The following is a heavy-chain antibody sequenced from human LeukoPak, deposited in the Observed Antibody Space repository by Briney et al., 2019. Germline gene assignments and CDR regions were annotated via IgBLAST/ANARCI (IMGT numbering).Heavy chain of an antibody. CDR2: ISYDGSNK. V-gene: IGHV3-30-3*01. D-gene: IGHD3-22*01. CDR3: ARPITMIVVVSPLDY. J-gene: IGHJ4*02. Sequence: PGGSLRLSCAASGFTFSSYAMHWVRQAPGKGLEWVAVISYDGSNKYYADSVKGRFTISRDNSKNTLYLQMNSLRAEDTAVYYRARPITMIVVVSPLDYWGQGTLVTVSS. CDR1: GFTFSSYA.